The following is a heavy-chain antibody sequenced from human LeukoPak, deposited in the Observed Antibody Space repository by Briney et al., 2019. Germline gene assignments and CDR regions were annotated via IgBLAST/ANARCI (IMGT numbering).Heavy chain of an antibody. J-gene: IGHJ5*02. CDR3: ARRRQYQLLGFDP. D-gene: IGHD2-2*01. CDR1: GGSISSGGYY. Sequence: SETLSLTCTVSGGSISSGGYYWSWIRQHPGKCLWWSWYIYYSGSTYYNPSLKSRVTISVDTSKKQFSLKLSSVTAADTAVYYCARRRQYQLLGFDPWGQGTLVTVSS. CDR2: IYYSGST. V-gene: IGHV4-31*03.